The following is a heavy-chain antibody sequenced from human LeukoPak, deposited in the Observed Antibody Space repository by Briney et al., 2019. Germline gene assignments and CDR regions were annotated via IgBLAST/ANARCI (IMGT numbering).Heavy chain of an antibody. Sequence: PSETLSLTCTVSGGSISSSSYYWGWIRQPPGKGLEWIGSICYSGSTYYNPSLKSRVTISVDTSKNQFSLKLSSVTAADTAVYYCARRDNWGYFDYWGQGTLVTVSS. CDR1: GGSISSSSYY. D-gene: IGHD7-27*01. J-gene: IGHJ4*02. CDR3: ARRDNWGYFDY. CDR2: ICYSGST. V-gene: IGHV4-39*01.